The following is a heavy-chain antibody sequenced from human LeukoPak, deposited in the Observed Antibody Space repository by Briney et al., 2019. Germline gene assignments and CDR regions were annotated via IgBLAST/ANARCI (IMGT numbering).Heavy chain of an antibody. Sequence: ASVKVSCKASGYTFTSYGISWVRQAPGQGLEWMGWISAYNGNTDYAQKLQGRVTMTTDTSTSTAYMELRSLRSDDTAVYYCASPRCGSTSCPLDYWGQGTLVTVSS. CDR1: GYTFTSYG. CDR2: ISAYNGNT. D-gene: IGHD2-2*01. V-gene: IGHV1-18*01. CDR3: ASPRCGSTSCPLDY. J-gene: IGHJ4*02.